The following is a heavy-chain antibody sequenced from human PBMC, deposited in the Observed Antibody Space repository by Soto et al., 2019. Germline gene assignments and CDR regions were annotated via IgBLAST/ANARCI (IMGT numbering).Heavy chain of an antibody. J-gene: IGHJ4*02. V-gene: IGHV1-69*13. CDR3: ARESGITGTNPPQPFDY. CDR1: GGTFSSYA. CDR2: IIPIFGTA. Sequence: SVKVSCKASGGTFSSYAISWVRQAPGQGLEWMGGIIPIFGTANYAQKFQGRVTITADESTSTAYMELSSLRSEDTAVYYCARESGITGTNPPQPFDYWGQGTLVTVSS. D-gene: IGHD1-7*01.